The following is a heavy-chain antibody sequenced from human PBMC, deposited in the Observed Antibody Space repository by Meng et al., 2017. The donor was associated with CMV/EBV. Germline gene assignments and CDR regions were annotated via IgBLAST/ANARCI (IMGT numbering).Heavy chain of an antibody. V-gene: IGHV4-30-4*08. Sequence: QWRLQEPGPGMGKPSRTLSLTCTVSGGSISSGDYYWSWIRQPPGKGLEWIGYIYYSGSTYYNPSLKSRVTISVDTSKNQFSLKLSSVTAADTAVYYCARAQYSSSCDYWGQGTLVTVSS. CDR3: ARAQYSSSCDY. J-gene: IGHJ4*02. D-gene: IGHD6-13*01. CDR1: GGSISSGDYY. CDR2: IYYSGST.